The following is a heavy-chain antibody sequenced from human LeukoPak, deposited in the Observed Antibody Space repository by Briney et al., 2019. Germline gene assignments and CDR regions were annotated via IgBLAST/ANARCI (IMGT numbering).Heavy chain of an antibody. D-gene: IGHD2-21*02. CDR1: GGTFSSYA. V-gene: IGHV1-69*05. J-gene: IGHJ3*02. CDR2: IIPIFGTA. Sequence: SLKVSCKASGGTFSSYAISWVRQAPGQGLEWMGRIIPIFGTANYAQKFQGRVTITTDESTSTAYMELSSLRSEDTAVYYCARDRIVVVTAIPYAFDIWGQGTMVTVSS. CDR3: ARDRIVVVTAIPYAFDI.